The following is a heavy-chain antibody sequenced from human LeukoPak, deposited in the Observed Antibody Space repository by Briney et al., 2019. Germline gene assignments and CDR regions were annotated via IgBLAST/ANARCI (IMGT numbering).Heavy chain of an antibody. CDR3: AREAKPACLAFYI. CDR1: DFTVSKNY. CDR2: IYRDGST. D-gene: IGHD5/OR15-5a*01. J-gene: IGHJ3*02. Sequence: GGSLRLSYTASDFTVSKNYISCVRQAPGKGLEWVSLIYRDGSTNYADSVKGRFAISRDKSKNTLSLQMNSLRTDDMAVYFCAREAKPACLAFYIWGQGTMVTVSS. V-gene: IGHV3-66*01.